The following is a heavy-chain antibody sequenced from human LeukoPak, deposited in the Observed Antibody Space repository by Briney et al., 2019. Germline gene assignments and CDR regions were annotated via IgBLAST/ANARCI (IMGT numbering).Heavy chain of an antibody. Sequence: GGSLRLSCAASGFTFSSYAMNWVRRAPGKGLEWVSGISGSGGSTYYADSVKGRFTISRDNSKNTLYLQMNSLRAEDTAVYYCAKEVGWLVLSDYWGQGTLVTVSS. J-gene: IGHJ4*02. CDR3: AKEVGWLVLSDY. V-gene: IGHV3-23*01. D-gene: IGHD6-19*01. CDR1: GFTFSSYA. CDR2: ISGSGGST.